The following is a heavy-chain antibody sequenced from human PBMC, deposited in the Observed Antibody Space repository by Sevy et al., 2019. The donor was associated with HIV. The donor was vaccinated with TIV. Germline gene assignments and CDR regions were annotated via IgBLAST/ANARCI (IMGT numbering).Heavy chain of an antibody. J-gene: IGHJ4*02. V-gene: IGHV3-15*01. Sequence: GGSLRLSCAASGFSFSNAWMSWVRQAPGKGLEWVGRIKSKTEGATRDFAAPVKGRLLISRDDLRNTVYLQMNSLKTEDTAVYYCTAGVGASDFDYWGQGTLVTVSS. CDR2: IKSKTEGATR. D-gene: IGHD1-26*01. CDR1: GFSFSNAW. CDR3: TAGVGASDFDY.